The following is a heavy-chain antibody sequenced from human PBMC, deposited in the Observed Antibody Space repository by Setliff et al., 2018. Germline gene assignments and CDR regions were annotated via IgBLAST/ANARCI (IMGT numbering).Heavy chain of an antibody. CDR1: GFTVSSFS. J-gene: IGHJ4*02. Sequence: GGSLRLSCAASGFTVSSFSMHWVRQAPAKGLDWVATLSDDGSNEFYADSVKGRFTISRDTAKNSLYLQMNSLRAEDSAVYYCVRDVAGGSHATYFDYWGQGTLVTVSS. D-gene: IGHD1-26*01. V-gene: IGHV3-30*03. CDR2: LSDDGSNE. CDR3: VRDVAGGSHATYFDY.